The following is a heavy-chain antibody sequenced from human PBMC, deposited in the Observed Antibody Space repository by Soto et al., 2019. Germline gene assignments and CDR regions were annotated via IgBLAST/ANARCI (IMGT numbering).Heavy chain of an antibody. J-gene: IGHJ4*02. Sequence: QVQLQESGPGLVKPSETLSLTCAVSGDSISSPNWWSWYRQSPGKGLELIGEMFASGSSNYNPSLDGRVTISLDTSKNHFSLKPTSLTAADTAIYYCAREGFDHRPDYWGQGIPVSVSS. CDR3: AREGFDHRPDY. CDR1: GDSISSPNW. V-gene: IGHV4-4*02. CDR2: MFASGSS.